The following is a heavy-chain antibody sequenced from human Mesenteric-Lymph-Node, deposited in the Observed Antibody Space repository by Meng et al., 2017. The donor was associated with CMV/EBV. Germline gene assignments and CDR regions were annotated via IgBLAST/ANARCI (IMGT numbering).Heavy chain of an antibody. D-gene: IGHD3-16*01. CDR2: IWSDGSNK. J-gene: IGHJ4*02. CDR1: GFTFSSYA. CDR3: AKEGVYDGYAVDS. V-gene: IGHV3-33*06. Sequence: GESLKISCAASGFTFSSYAMHWVRQAPGEGLEWVAVIWSDGSNKYYADSVKGRFTISRDNSRNTLNLQMNSLRAEDTAVYYCAKEGVYDGYAVDSWGQGTLVTVSS.